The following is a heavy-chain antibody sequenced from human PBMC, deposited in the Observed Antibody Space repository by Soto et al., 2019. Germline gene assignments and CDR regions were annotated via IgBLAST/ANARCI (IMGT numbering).Heavy chain of an antibody. CDR1: GFTFSSFA. V-gene: IGHV3-30-3*01. CDR3: ARDRHYYDSSGYRTDVYFDY. D-gene: IGHD3-22*01. CDR2: ISYDGTNK. Sequence: GGSQRLSCTASGFTFSSFAMQWVRQAPGKGLEWMAVISYDGTNKYYADPVKGRFTISRDNSKNTLYLQMNSLRAEDTAVYYCARDRHYYDSSGYRTDVYFDYWGQGTLVTVSS. J-gene: IGHJ4*02.